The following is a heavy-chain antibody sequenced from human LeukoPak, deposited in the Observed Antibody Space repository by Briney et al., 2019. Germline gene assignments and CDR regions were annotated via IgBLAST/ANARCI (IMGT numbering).Heavy chain of an antibody. CDR2: ISAGRSSM. CDR1: GFTFSAYS. J-gene: IGHJ4*02. CDR3: VRDAGSTSVRGDY. V-gene: IGHV3-48*04. D-gene: IGHD2-2*01. Sequence: GGALRLSCAASGFTFSAYSMNWVRQAPGKGREGVWFISAGRSSMHYADSAKGGFTISRDNARKSLCMQMNSLRVEDTGVYYCVRDAGSTSVRGDYWGPGALVTVSS.